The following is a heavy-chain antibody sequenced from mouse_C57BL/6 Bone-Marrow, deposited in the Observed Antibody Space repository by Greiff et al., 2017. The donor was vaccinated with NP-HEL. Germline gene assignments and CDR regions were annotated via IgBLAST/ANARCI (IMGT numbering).Heavy chain of an antibody. J-gene: IGHJ1*03. Sequence: EVKVEESGGDLVKPGGSLKLSCAASGFTFSSYGMSWVRQTPDKRLEWVATISSGGSYTYYPDSVKGRFTISRDNAKNTLYLQMSSLKSEDTAMYYCARHPPINTVVATHWYFDVWGTGTTVTVSS. CDR2: ISSGGSYT. D-gene: IGHD1-1*01. CDR1: GFTFSSYG. V-gene: IGHV5-6*02. CDR3: ARHPPINTVVATHWYFDV.